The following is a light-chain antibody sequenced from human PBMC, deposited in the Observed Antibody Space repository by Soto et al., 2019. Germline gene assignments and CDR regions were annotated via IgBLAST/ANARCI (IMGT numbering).Light chain of an antibody. J-gene: IGKJ5*01. CDR1: QSISIS. CDR2: GAS. CDR3: QQTYTTPEIP. V-gene: IGKV1-39*01. Sequence: DIQMTQSPSSLSASVVDRFTITFLASQSISISLNWYQLKPGKAPNLLMYGASYLKSGVPTRFSGSGSGTDFTLTISSLQPEDFATYYCQQTYTTPEIPFGQGTRLEIK.